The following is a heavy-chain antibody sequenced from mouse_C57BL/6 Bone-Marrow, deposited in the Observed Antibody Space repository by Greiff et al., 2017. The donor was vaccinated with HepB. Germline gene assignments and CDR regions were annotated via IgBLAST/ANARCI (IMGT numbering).Heavy chain of an antibody. CDR1: GYTFTDYN. J-gene: IGHJ1*03. V-gene: IGHV1-18*01. D-gene: IGHD1-1*01. Sequence: VQLQQSGPELVKPGASVKIPCKASGYTFTDYNMDWVKQSHGKSLEWIGDINPNNGGTIYNQKFKGKATLTVDKSSSTAYMELRSLTSEDTAVYYCARRGYGSSYLYWYFDVWGTGTTVTVSS. CDR3: ARRGYGSSYLYWYFDV. CDR2: INPNNGGT.